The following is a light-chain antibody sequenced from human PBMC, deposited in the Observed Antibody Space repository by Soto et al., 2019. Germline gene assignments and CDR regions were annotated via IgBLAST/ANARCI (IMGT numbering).Light chain of an antibody. CDR1: SSNIGAGYD. CDR3: QSHDSSLSGSV. CDR2: GNI. J-gene: IGLJ2*01. Sequence: QSALTQPPSVSGAPGQRVTISCTGSSSNIGAGYDVHWYQQLPGAAPRLLIYGNINRPSGVPDRFSGSKSGTSASLAITGLQAEDEADYYCQSHDSSLSGSVFGGGTKVTVL. V-gene: IGLV1-40*01.